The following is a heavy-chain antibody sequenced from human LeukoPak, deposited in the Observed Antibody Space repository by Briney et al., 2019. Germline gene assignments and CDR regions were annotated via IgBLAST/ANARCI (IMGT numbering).Heavy chain of an antibody. J-gene: IGHJ4*02. CDR2: ISSSSSYI. CDR1: GFTFSSYS. D-gene: IGHD2-15*01. V-gene: IGHV3-21*01. Sequence: GGSLRLSCAASGFTFSSYSMNWVRQAPGKGLEWVSSISSSSSYIYYVDSVKGRFTISRDNAKNSLYLQMNSLRGEDTAVYYCARDVGYCAAGTCYSFPDYWGQGTLVTVSS. CDR3: ARDVGYCAAGTCYSFPDY.